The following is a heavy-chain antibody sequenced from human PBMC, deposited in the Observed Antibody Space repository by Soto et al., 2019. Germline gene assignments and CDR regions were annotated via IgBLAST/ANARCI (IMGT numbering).Heavy chain of an antibody. CDR2: INHSGST. J-gene: IGHJ4*02. Sequence: QVQLQQWGAGLLKPSETLSLTCAVYGGSFSGYYWSWIRQPPGQGLEWMGEINHSGSTNYNPTLKSRVTISVDTPKNQFSLKLSSVTAADTAVYYCARGLSDKSTDYWGQGTLVTVSS. CDR1: GGSFSGYY. CDR3: ARGLSDKSTDY. V-gene: IGHV4-34*01. D-gene: IGHD3-22*01.